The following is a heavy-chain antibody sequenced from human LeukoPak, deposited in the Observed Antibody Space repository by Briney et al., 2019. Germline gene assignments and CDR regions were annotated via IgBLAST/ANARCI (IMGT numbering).Heavy chain of an antibody. Sequence: GASVKVSCKASGYTFTGYYMHWVRQAPGQGLEWMGWINPNSGGTNYAQKFQGRVTITRNTSINTAYMELSSLRSEDTAVYYCARMTVSGRDNWFDPWGQGTLVTVSS. D-gene: IGHD6-19*01. CDR2: INPNSGGT. CDR3: ARMTVSGRDNWFDP. J-gene: IGHJ5*02. CDR1: GYTFTGYY. V-gene: IGHV1-2*02.